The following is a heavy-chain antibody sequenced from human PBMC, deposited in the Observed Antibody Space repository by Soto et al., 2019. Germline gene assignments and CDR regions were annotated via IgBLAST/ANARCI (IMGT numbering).Heavy chain of an antibody. CDR2: IYSGGST. Sequence: GGSLRLSCAASGFTVSSNYMSWVRQAPGKGLEWVSVIYSGGSTYYADSVKGRFTISRHNSKNTLYLQMNSLRAEDTAVYYCARASGTSLRHYYYYYMDVWGKGTTVTVSS. V-gene: IGHV3-53*04. CDR1: GFTVSSNY. CDR3: ARASGTSLRHYYYYYMDV. D-gene: IGHD2-2*01. J-gene: IGHJ6*03.